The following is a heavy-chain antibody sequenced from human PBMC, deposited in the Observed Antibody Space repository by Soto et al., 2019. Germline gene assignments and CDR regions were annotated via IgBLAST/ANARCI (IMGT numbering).Heavy chain of an antibody. Sequence: DSGAKLVNPTQTLTVTCTFSGVSLSTSGVGVGWIRQPPGKALEWLALIYWNDDKRYSPSLKSRLTITKDTSKNQVVLTMTNMDPVDTATYYCAHHRADYYDSSGYSLDYWGQGTLVTVSS. J-gene: IGHJ4*02. V-gene: IGHV2-5*01. CDR2: IYWNDDK. CDR1: GVSLSTSGVG. CDR3: AHHRADYYDSSGYSLDY. D-gene: IGHD3-22*01.